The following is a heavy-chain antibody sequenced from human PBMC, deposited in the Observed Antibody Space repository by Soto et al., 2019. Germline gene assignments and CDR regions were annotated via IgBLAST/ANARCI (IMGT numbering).Heavy chain of an antibody. Sequence: ASVKFSWKASGYTFTGYYMHWVRQAAGQGLEWMGWINPNSGGTNYAQKFQGRVTMTRDTSISTAYMELSRLRSDDTAVYYCARESFDFWSGYYYYYYGMDVWGQGTTITVSS. CDR3: ARESFDFWSGYYYYYYGMDV. CDR1: GYTFTGYY. V-gene: IGHV1-2*02. D-gene: IGHD3-3*01. J-gene: IGHJ6*02. CDR2: INPNSGGT.